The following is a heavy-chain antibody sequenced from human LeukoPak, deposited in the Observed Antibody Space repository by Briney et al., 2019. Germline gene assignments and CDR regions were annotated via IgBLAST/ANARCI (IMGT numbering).Heavy chain of an antibody. CDR3: ARDNYGSDSH. Sequence: GGSLRLSCAASGFTFGTYGMSWVRQAPGKGLEWVSTINNGGGYTYYTDSVKGRFAISRDNSNNMLYLQMNSLRAEDAAVYYCARDNYGSDSHWGQGTLVTVSS. J-gene: IGHJ4*02. CDR1: GFTFGTYG. D-gene: IGHD6-25*01. CDR2: INNGGGYT. V-gene: IGHV3-23*01.